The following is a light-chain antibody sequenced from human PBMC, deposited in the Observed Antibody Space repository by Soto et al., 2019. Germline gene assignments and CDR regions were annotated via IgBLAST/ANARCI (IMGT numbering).Light chain of an antibody. CDR3: QQYNNWPPIT. V-gene: IGKV3-15*01. Sequence: EIVLTQSPATLSVSPVERATLSCRATQSVSINLAWYQQKPGQAPRLLIYAASTRATGIPARFSGSGSGTEFTLTISSLQSEDSAVYSCQQYNNWPPITFGQGTRLEI. J-gene: IGKJ5*01. CDR2: AAS. CDR1: QSVSIN.